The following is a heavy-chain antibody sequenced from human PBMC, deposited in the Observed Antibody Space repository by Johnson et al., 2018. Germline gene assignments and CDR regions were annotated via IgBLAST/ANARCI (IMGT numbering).Heavy chain of an antibody. D-gene: IGHD2-8*01. J-gene: IGHJ6*02. CDR3: AAGTGLTEPNGFDSYYNGMDG. V-gene: IGHV1-8*01. CDR1: GYTFSSYD. CDR2: VNPNSGNT. Sequence: QVQLVQSGAEVRKPGASVKVSCKASGYTFSSYDVNWVLQATGQGLEWMGWVNPNSGNTDYAQKFQGRVTMTRDTSISTVFMELSSLRSDDTAVYYCAAGTGLTEPNGFDSYYNGMDGWGQGTTVTVSS.